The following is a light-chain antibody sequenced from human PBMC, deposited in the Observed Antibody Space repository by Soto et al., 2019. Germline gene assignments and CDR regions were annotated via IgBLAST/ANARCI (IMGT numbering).Light chain of an antibody. CDR1: QNIRSN. CDR3: QHYGNWPPRYT. V-gene: IGKV3-15*01. CDR2: GAS. Sequence: EIVMTQSPATLSVSPGEGATLSCRASQNIRSNLAWYQQKCGQAPRLLIYGASIGATGIPARFSGSGSGTEFTLTISSLQSEDFAVYYCQHYGNWPPRYTFGQGTKLEIK. J-gene: IGKJ2*01.